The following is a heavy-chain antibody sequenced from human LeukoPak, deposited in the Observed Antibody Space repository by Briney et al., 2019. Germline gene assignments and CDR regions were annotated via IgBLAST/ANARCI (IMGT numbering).Heavy chain of an antibody. D-gene: IGHD1-26*01. Sequence: ASVKVACKASGYTFVTHGINWMRQAPGQGLEWMAWISPYNGRTDYAPKFQDRVTLTTDTSTATVFMELRDLTSDDTAQYYCARGGGGSPWSDYWGQGTLVTVSS. CDR1: GYTFVTHG. V-gene: IGHV1-18*01. J-gene: IGHJ4*02. CDR2: ISPYNGRT. CDR3: ARGGGGSPWSDY.